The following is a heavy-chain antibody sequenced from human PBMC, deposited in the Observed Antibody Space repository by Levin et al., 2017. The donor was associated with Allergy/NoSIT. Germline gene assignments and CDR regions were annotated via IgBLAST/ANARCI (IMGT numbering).Heavy chain of an antibody. J-gene: IGHJ4*02. V-gene: IGHV4-59*01. CDR2: IYYSGST. CDR1: GGSISSYY. D-gene: IGHD4-17*01. CDR3: ARDNYGDYIDY. Sequence: SETLSLTCTVSGGSISSYYWSWIRQPPGKGLEWIGYIYYSGSTNYNPSLKSRVTISVDTSKNQFSLKLSSVTAADTAVYYCARDNYGDYIDYWGQGTLVTVSS.